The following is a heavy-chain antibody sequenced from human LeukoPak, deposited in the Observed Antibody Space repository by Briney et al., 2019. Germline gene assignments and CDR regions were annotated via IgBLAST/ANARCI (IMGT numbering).Heavy chain of an antibody. D-gene: IGHD3-10*01. CDR3: ARILLRSESYYNPSDY. J-gene: IGHJ4*02. CDR1: GGSISSSSYY. Sequence: SETLSLTCTVSGGSISSSSYYWGWIRQPPGKGLEWIGSIYYSGSTYYNPSLKSRVTIFVDMSKNQFSLKLSSVTAADTAVYFCARILLRSESYYNPSDYWGQGTLVTVSS. CDR2: IYYSGST. V-gene: IGHV4-39*01.